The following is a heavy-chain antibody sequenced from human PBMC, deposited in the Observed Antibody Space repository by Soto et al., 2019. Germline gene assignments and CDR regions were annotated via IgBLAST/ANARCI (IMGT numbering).Heavy chain of an antibody. Sequence: QVHLVQSGAEVKKPGASVKVSCKASGYTFTSYGITWVRQAPGQGLEWMGWISANNGNTDYAQKFQGRVIVTRDTSTGSACVGLRSLISDDTGVYYCARGRYVDYWGQGALVTVSS. V-gene: IGHV1-18*01. J-gene: IGHJ4*02. CDR2: ISANNGNT. CDR1: GYTFTSYG. D-gene: IGHD1-1*01. CDR3: ARGRYVDY.